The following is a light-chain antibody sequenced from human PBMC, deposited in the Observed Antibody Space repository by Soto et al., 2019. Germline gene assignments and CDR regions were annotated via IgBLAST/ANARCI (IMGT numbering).Light chain of an antibody. CDR2: GAS. Sequence: EIVLTQSPGTLSLSPGERATLSCRASQSVTSSYLAWYQQKPGQAPRLLIYGASSRATGIPDRFSGSGSGTDFNLTISRLEPEDFAVYYCQQYGSTPVTFGQGTKVEI. CDR1: QSVTSSY. V-gene: IGKV3-20*01. J-gene: IGKJ1*01. CDR3: QQYGSTPVT.